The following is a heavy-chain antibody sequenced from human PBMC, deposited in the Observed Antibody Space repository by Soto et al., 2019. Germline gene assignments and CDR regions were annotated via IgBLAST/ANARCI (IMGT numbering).Heavy chain of an antibody. CDR2: ISQSGTT. J-gene: IGHJ4*02. CDR3: VREVSDTAAFDS. V-gene: IGHV4-4*02. D-gene: IGHD2-21*01. Sequence: QVQLQESGPGLVKPSGTLSLTCGVSGDSIRGSDWWSWVRQPPGKGMEWIGEISQSGTTNYNPSLESRVTITVDKSKIYFSLKVDSVTAADPAVYFCVREVSDTAAFDSWGQGTLVTVSS. CDR1: GDSIRGSDW.